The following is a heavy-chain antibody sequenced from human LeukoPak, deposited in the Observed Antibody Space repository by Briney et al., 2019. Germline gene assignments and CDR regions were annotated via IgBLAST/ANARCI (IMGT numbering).Heavy chain of an antibody. J-gene: IGHJ4*02. Sequence: KPSETLSLTCTVSGDSITSTYYWGWIRQPPGKGLEWIGTVYYSGDVYYKPSLQSRLTISVDTSKNQFSLKVNSVTAADTAVYFCARQFVVRGTIRNYFENWGQGTLVTVSS. D-gene: IGHD3-16*01. CDR3: ARQFVVRGTIRNYFEN. CDR1: GDSITSTYY. V-gene: IGHV4-39*01. CDR2: VYYSGDV.